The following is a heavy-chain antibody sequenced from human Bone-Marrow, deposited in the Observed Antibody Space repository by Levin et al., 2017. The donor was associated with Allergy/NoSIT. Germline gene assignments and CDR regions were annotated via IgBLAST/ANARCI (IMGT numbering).Heavy chain of an antibody. V-gene: IGHV3-9*01. CDR1: GFTFSDYT. CDR3: ARDRTKGGILSGRGYALDV. CDR2: IRGDSGAI. J-gene: IGHJ3*01. D-gene: IGHD3-9*01. Sequence: GGSLRLSCAASGFTFSDYTMHWVRQAPGKGLEWVADIRGDSGAIGYAASVKGRFSISRDNAENFLYLQLNSPAAEDTAFYYCARDRTKGGILSGRGYALDVWGHGTMVTVSS.